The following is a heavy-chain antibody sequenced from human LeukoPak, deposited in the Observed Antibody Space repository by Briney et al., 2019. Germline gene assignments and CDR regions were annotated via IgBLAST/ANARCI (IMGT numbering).Heavy chain of an antibody. V-gene: IGHV4-59*01. Sequence: SETLSLTCTVSGGSISSYYWSWIRQPPGKGLEWIGYIYYSGSTYYNPSLRSRVTISVDTSKNQFSLKPSSVTAADTAVYYCARVLRGGLFDYWGQGTLVTASS. D-gene: IGHD3-16*01. CDR1: GGSISSYY. CDR2: IYYSGST. CDR3: ARVLRGGLFDY. J-gene: IGHJ4*02.